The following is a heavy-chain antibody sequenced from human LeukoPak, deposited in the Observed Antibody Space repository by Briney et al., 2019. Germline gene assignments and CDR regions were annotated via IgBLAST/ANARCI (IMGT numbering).Heavy chain of an antibody. J-gene: IGHJ6*02. Sequence: PSETLSLTCAVYGGSFSGYYWSWIRQPPGKGLEWIGEINHSGSTNYNPSLKSRVTISVDTSKNQFSLKLSSVTAADTAVHYCARVTYYYGYGMDVWGQGTTVTVSS. CDR1: GGSFSGYY. D-gene: IGHD3-10*01. CDR2: INHSGST. V-gene: IGHV4-34*01. CDR3: ARVTYYYGYGMDV.